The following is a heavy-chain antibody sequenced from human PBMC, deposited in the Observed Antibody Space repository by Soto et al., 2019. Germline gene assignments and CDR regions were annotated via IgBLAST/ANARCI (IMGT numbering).Heavy chain of an antibody. Sequence: ASVKVSCKXSGYTFTSYYMHWVRQAPGQGLEWMGIINPSGGSTSYAQKFQGRVTMTRDTSTSTVYMELSSLRSEDTAVYYCAKKDRIAGHRESGMDVWGQGTTVTVSS. D-gene: IGHD6-13*01. CDR3: AKKDRIAGHRESGMDV. CDR2: INPSGGST. J-gene: IGHJ6*02. CDR1: GYTFTSYY. V-gene: IGHV1-46*01.